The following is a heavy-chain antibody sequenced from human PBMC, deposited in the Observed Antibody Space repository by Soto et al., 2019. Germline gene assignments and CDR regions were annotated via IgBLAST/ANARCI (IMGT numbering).Heavy chain of an antibody. V-gene: IGHV5-51*01. CDR2: IYPGDSDT. CDR1: GYSFTTYW. J-gene: IGHJ4*01. CDR3: TRRSSSGTESWLGPFDY. D-gene: IGHD2-2*01. Sequence: PGESLKISCKGSGYSFTTYWIAWVRQMPGKGLEWMGIIYPGDSDTRYSPSFQGQVTISADKSINTAYLQWSSLKASDTAMYYCTRRSSSGTESWLGPFDYWGQGTPVTVSS.